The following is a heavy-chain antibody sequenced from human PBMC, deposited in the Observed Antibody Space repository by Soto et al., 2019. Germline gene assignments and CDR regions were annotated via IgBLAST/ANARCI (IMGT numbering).Heavy chain of an antibody. D-gene: IGHD3-22*01. Sequence: GSLRLSCTASGFTFGDYAMSWVRQAPGKGLEWVGFIRSKAYGGTTEYAASAKGRFTISRDDSKSIAYLQMNSLKTEDTAVYYCTRGPNYYDSSGYYFPDYWGQGTLVTVSS. V-gene: IGHV3-49*04. CDR1: GFTFGDYA. J-gene: IGHJ4*02. CDR2: IRSKAYGGTT. CDR3: TRGPNYYDSSGYYFPDY.